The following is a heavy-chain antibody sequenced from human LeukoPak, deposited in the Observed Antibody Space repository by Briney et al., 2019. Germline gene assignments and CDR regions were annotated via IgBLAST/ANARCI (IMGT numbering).Heavy chain of an antibody. CDR1: GFTFSDYY. D-gene: IGHD4-23*01. CDR3: AISSVVTEGTFDY. J-gene: IGHJ4*02. Sequence: PGRSLRLSCAASGFTFSDYYMNWIRQAPGKGLEWVSYISSSGSSIYYADSVKGRFTISRDNAKNSLYLQMNSLRAEDTAVYYCAISSVVTEGTFDYWGQGTLVTVSS. V-gene: IGHV3-11*01. CDR2: ISSSGSSI.